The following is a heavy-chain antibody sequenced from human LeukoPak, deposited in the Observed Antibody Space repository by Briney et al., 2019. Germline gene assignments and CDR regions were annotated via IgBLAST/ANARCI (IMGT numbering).Heavy chain of an antibody. CDR1: GFTFSRYS. D-gene: IGHD3-3*01. Sequence: GGSLRLSCAASGFTFSRYSLNWVRQAPGKGLEWVSSISSSSSYIYYADSVKGRFTISRDNAKNSLYLQMNSLRAEDTAVYYCARGWREDYYFDYWGQGTLVTVSS. V-gene: IGHV3-21*01. J-gene: IGHJ4*02. CDR2: ISSSSSYI. CDR3: ARGWREDYYFDY.